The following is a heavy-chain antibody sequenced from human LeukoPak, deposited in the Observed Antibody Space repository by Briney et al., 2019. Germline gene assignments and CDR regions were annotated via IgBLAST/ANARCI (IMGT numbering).Heavy chain of an antibody. CDR2: IFYSGTT. D-gene: IGHD4-11*01. CDR1: AGSIRSYY. Sequence: SETLSLTCTVYAGSIRSYYWSWIRQPPGKGLEWIGYIFYSGTTNYNPSLKSRITLSVDTSENQFYLRLTSVTAADTAMYYCARVDSNYVFDYWGQGTLVTVSS. CDR3: ARVDSNYVFDY. J-gene: IGHJ4*02. V-gene: IGHV4-59*01.